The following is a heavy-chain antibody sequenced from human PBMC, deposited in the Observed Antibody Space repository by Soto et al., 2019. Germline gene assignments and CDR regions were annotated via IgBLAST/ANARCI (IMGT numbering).Heavy chain of an antibody. CDR1: GFTFSSYA. CDR2: ISGSGGST. CDR3: AKDQLSFPLGDAFDI. J-gene: IGHJ3*02. D-gene: IGHD3-16*02. Sequence: EVQLLESGGGLVQPGGALRLSCAASGFTFSSYAMSWVRQAPGKGLEWVSAISGSGGSTYYADSVKGRFTISRDNSKNTLYLQMKSLIAEDTAVYYCAKDQLSFPLGDAFDIWGQGTMVTVSS. V-gene: IGHV3-23*01.